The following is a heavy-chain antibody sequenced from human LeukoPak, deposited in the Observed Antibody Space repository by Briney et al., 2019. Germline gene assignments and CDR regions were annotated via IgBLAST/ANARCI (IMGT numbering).Heavy chain of an antibody. Sequence: ASVKVSCKASGYTFTSYDISWVRQATGQGLEWMGWMNPNSGNTGYAQKFQGRVTMTRNTSISTAYMELSSLRSEDTAVYYCARWGVDTAMVGGDVWGKGTTVTVSS. CDR1: GYTFTSYD. J-gene: IGHJ6*04. D-gene: IGHD5-18*01. CDR2: MNPNSGNT. CDR3: ARWGVDTAMVGGDV. V-gene: IGHV1-8*01.